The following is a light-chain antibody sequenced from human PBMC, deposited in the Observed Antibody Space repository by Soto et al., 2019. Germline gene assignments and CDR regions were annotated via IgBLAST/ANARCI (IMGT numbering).Light chain of an antibody. Sequence: QSVLTQPASVSGSPGQSITISCTGTSSDVGGYNYVSWYQQHPGKAPKLMIYDVGNRPSGVSNRFSGSKSGNTASLTISGLQAEDEADYYCSSYTSSSIVVFGGGTKLTVL. J-gene: IGLJ2*01. V-gene: IGLV2-14*01. CDR2: DVG. CDR3: SSYTSSSIVV. CDR1: SSDVGGYNY.